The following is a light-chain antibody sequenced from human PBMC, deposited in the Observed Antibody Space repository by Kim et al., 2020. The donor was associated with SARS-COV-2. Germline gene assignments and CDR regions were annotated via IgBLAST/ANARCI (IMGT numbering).Light chain of an antibody. CDR3: AAWDDSLNGWV. Sequence: GQRVTISCPGSTANIGSNTVNWYQQLPGTAPKLLIYSKNQRPSGVPDRFSGSKSGTSASLAISGLQSEDEADYYCAAWDDSLNGWVFGGGTQLTVL. J-gene: IGLJ3*02. V-gene: IGLV1-44*01. CDR2: SKN. CDR1: TANIGSNT.